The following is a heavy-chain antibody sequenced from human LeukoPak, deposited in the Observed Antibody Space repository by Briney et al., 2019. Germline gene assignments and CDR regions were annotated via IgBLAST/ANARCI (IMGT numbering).Heavy chain of an antibody. CDR1: GFTVSSNY. D-gene: IGHD3-10*01. V-gene: IGHV3-66*02. CDR3: ARVSGERYYYYMDV. CDR2: IYSGGST. J-gene: IGHJ6*03. Sequence: PGGSLRLSCAASGFTVSSNYMSWVRQAPGKGLEWVSVIYSGGSTYYADSVKGRFTISRDNSKNTLYLQMNSLRAEDTAVYYCARVSGERYYYYMDVWGKGTTVTVSS.